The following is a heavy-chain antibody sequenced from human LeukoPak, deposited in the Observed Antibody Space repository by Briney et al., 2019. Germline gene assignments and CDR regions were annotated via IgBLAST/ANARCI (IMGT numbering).Heavy chain of an antibody. Sequence: SETLSLTCTVSGGSISSYYWSWIRQPPGKGLEWIGYIYYSGSTKYNPSLKSRVTISVDTSKNQFSLKLSSVTAADTAVYYCARGPIAVAGLDYWGQGTLVTVSS. CDR1: GGSISSYY. J-gene: IGHJ4*02. D-gene: IGHD6-19*01. CDR2: IYYSGST. CDR3: ARGPIAVAGLDY. V-gene: IGHV4-59*12.